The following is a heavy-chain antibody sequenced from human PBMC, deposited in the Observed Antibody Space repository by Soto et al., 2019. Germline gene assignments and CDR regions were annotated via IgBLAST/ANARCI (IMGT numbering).Heavy chain of an antibody. V-gene: IGHV1-18*01. D-gene: IGHD2-15*01. CDR3: ARGGVYCSGGSCPDNWFDP. J-gene: IGHJ5*02. CDR2: ISPYNGDT. Sequence: QVQLVQSGAEVKKPGASVKVSCKTSGYTFTNYGITWVRQAPGQGLEWMGWISPYNGDTNYAQKLQGRVSMTTDTSTSTAYRELRSLRADDTAVYYCARGGVYCSGGSCPDNWFDPWGQGTLVTVSS. CDR1: GYTFTNYG.